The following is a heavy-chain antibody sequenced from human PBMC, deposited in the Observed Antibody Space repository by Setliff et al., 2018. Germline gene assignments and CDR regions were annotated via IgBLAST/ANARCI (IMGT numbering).Heavy chain of an antibody. CDR3: SGVDFTMIQGVLGL. V-gene: IGHV4-39*07. CDR2: FYYSGYT. Sequence: SETLSLTCNVSGGSVSSTSHYWCWIRQPPGKGMEWIGSFYYSGYTYYNPSLQSRVTISVDMSKNQFSLKLTSVTAADTAVYYCSGVDFTMIQGVLGLWGQGTLVTVSS. J-gene: IGHJ1*01. D-gene: IGHD3-10*01. CDR1: GGSVSSTSHY.